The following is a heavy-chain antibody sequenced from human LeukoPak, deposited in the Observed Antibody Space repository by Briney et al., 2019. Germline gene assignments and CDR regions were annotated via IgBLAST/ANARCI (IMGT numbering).Heavy chain of an antibody. CDR2: MNPNSGNT. CDR1: GGTFSSYA. J-gene: IGHJ6*02. V-gene: IGHV1-8*02. D-gene: IGHD4-17*01. CDR3: ARPTVTTPNYYYYGMDV. Sequence: ASVKVSCKASGGTFSSYAISWVRQATGQGLEWMGWMNPNSGNTGYAQKFQGRVTMTRNTSISTAYMELSSLRSEDTAVYYCARPTVTTPNYYYYGMDVWGQGTTVTVSS.